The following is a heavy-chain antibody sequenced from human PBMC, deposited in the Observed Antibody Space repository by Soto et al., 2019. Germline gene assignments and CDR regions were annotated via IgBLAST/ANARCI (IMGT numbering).Heavy chain of an antibody. CDR3: VRVGSGSYSWRDP. CDR1: GFIFSSYW. CDR2: INTDGGTT. D-gene: IGHD1-26*01. Sequence: EVQLEESGGDLVQPGGSLRLSCTASGFIFSSYWMHWVRQAPGKGLVWVSRINTDGGTTTYAESVKGRFTISRDNARNTLYLQMNSLRPDDTARYYCVRVGSGSYSWRDPWGQGTLVTVSS. J-gene: IGHJ5*02. V-gene: IGHV3-74*01.